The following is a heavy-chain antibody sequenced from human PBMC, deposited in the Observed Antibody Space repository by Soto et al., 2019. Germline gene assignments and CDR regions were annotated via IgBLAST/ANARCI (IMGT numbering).Heavy chain of an antibody. CDR2: INHSGST. Sequence: SETLSLTCAVYGGSFSGYYWSWIRQPPGKGLEWIGEINHSGSTNYNPSLKSRVTISVDTSKNQFSLKLSSVTAADTAVYYCARTRITMVRGRGYYYYYGMDVWGQGTTVTVSS. CDR1: GGSFSGYY. V-gene: IGHV4-34*01. CDR3: ARTRITMVRGRGYYYYYGMDV. J-gene: IGHJ6*02. D-gene: IGHD3-10*01.